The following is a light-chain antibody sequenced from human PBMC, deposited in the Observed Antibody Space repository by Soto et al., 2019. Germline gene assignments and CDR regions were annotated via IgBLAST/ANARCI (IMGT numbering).Light chain of an antibody. Sequence: EIVMTQSPATLSLSPGERATLSCRASQSVSSNLAWYQQTPGQAPRLLIYGASTRATGIPARFSGSGSKTDFSLTISSLQSEDFAVYYCQQYNNWITFGQGTRLELK. CDR1: QSVSSN. CDR2: GAS. J-gene: IGKJ5*01. CDR3: QQYNNWIT. V-gene: IGKV3D-15*01.